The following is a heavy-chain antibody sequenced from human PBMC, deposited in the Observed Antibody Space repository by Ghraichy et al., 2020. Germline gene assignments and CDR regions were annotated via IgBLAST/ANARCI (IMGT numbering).Heavy chain of an antibody. CDR3: ATVTGGLTHYYYGMDV. D-gene: IGHD1-14*01. J-gene: IGHJ6*02. CDR1: GYTLTELS. V-gene: IGHV1-24*01. CDR2: FDPEDGET. Sequence: ASVKVSCKVSGYTLTELSMHWVRQAPGKGLEWMGSFDPEDGETIYAQKFQGRVTMTEDTSTDTAYMELSSLRSEDTAVYYCATVTGGLTHYYYGMDVWGQGTTVTVSS.